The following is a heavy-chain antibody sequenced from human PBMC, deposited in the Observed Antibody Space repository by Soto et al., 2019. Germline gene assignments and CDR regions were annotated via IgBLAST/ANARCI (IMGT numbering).Heavy chain of an antibody. CDR2: ISYDGSNK. V-gene: IGHV3-30*18. Sequence: QVQLVESGGGVVQPGRSLRLSCAASGFTFSSYGMHWVRQAPGKGLEWVAVISYDGSNKYYADSVKGRFTISRDNSKNTLYLQMNSLRAEDTAVHYCAKGGPMVRGPRGYFDYWGQGTLVTVSS. CDR1: GFTFSSYG. D-gene: IGHD3-10*01. CDR3: AKGGPMVRGPRGYFDY. J-gene: IGHJ4*02.